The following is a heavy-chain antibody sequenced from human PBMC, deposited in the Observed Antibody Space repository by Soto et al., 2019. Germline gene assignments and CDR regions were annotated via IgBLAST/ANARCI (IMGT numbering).Heavy chain of an antibody. J-gene: IGHJ3*02. V-gene: IGHV3-21*01. Sequence: EVQLVESGGGLVKPGGSLRLSCAASGFTFSSYSMNWVRQAPGKGLEWVSSISSSSSYIYYADSVKGRFTISRDNPKKSLYLQLNSLRAEDTAVYYCARDIKANCGSSTSCYADAFDIWGQGTMVSVSS. D-gene: IGHD2-2*01. CDR3: ARDIKANCGSSTSCYADAFDI. CDR1: GFTFSSYS. CDR2: ISSSSSYI.